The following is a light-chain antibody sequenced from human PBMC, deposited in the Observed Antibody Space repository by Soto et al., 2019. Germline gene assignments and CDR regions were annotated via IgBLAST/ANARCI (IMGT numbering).Light chain of an antibody. Sequence: EIVLTQSPATLSLSPGERATLSCRASQSVSSYLAWYQQNPGQAPRLLIYDASNRATAIPARFSGSGSGTDFPLTISSLEPEDFAVYYCHQRSNWPPEITFGQGTRLEI. CDR3: HQRSNWPPEIT. CDR1: QSVSSY. J-gene: IGKJ5*01. CDR2: DAS. V-gene: IGKV3-11*01.